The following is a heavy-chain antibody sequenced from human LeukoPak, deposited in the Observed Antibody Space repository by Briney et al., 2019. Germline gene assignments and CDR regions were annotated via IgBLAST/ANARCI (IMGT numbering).Heavy chain of an antibody. D-gene: IGHD3-22*01. CDR3: ARGGYYDSSGYS. Sequence: PGGSLRLSCAASGFTVSSNYMSWVRQAPGKGLEWVSVIYSGGSTYYADSVKGRFTISRDNSKNTLYLQMSSLRAEDAAVYYCARGGYYDSSGYSWGQGTLVTVSS. CDR2: IYSGGST. J-gene: IGHJ4*02. V-gene: IGHV3-53*01. CDR1: GFTVSSNY.